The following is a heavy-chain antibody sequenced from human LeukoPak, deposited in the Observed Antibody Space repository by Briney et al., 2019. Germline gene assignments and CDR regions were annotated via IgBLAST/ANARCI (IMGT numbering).Heavy chain of an antibody. CDR1: GFTFRSYW. CDR3: ARVVLDYYDSSGYHDY. J-gene: IGHJ4*02. V-gene: IGHV3-74*01. CDR2: INSDGSST. Sequence: GGSLRLSCAASGFTFRSYWMHWVRQAPGKGLVWVSRINSDGSSTSYADSVKGRFTISRDNAKNTLYLQMNSLRAEDTAVYYCARVVLDYYDSSGYHDYWGQGTLVTVSS. D-gene: IGHD3-22*01.